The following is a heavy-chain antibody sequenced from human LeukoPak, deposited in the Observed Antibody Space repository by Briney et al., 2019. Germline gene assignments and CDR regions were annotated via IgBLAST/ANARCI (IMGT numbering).Heavy chain of an antibody. D-gene: IGHD2-2*01. J-gene: IGHJ4*02. CDR3: AKQEYCSSTSCFGPGYFDY. V-gene: IGHV3-53*01. CDR2: IYSGGST. CDR1: GFTVSSNY. Sequence: GGSLRLSCAASGFTVSSNYMSWVRQAPGEGLEWVSVIYSGGSTYYADSVKGRFTIPRDNSKNTLYLQMNSLRAEDTAVYYCAKQEYCSSTSCFGPGYFDYWGQGTLVTVSS.